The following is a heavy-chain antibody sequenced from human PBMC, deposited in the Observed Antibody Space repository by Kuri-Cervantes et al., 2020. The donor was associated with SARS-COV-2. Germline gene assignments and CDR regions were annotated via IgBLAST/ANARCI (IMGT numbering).Heavy chain of an antibody. J-gene: IGHJ6*03. Sequence: ASVKVSCKASGYTFTGYYMHWVRQAPGQGLEWMGWINPNSGGTNYAQKFQGRVTMTRDTSISTAYMELSRLRSDDTAVYYCARRVRGAIIGRVYYYMDGWGKGTTVTVSS. V-gene: IGHV1-2*02. D-gene: IGHD3-10*01. CDR1: GYTFTGYY. CDR3: ARRVRGAIIGRVYYYMDG. CDR2: INPNSGGT.